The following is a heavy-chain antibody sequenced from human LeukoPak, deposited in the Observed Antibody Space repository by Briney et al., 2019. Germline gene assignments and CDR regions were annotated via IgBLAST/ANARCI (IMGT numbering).Heavy chain of an antibody. D-gene: IGHD5-18*01. J-gene: IGHJ5*02. V-gene: IGHV4-34*01. CDR1: GGSFSGYY. Sequence: SETLSLTCAVYGGSFSGYYWSWIRQPPGKGLEWIGEINHSGSTNYNPSLKSRVTISVDTSENQFSLKLSSVTAADTAVYYCARGKLRGYSYGANWFDPWGQGTLVTVSS. CDR2: INHSGST. CDR3: ARGKLRGYSYGANWFDP.